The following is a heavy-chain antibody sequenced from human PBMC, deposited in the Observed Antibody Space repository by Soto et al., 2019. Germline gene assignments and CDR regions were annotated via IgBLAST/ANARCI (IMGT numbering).Heavy chain of an antibody. CDR2: IYYSGST. V-gene: IGHV4-31*03. Sequence: QVQLQESGPGLVKPSQTLSLTCTVSGGSISSGGYYWSWIRQHPGKGLEWIGYIYYSGSTYYNPSRESRVARSVDTSKNQFSLKLSAVTAADTAVYYCAREGVSSGYYLDEGGLGAFDIWGQGTMVTVSS. J-gene: IGHJ3*02. D-gene: IGHD3-22*01. CDR3: AREGVSSGYYLDEGGLGAFDI. CDR1: GGSISSGGYY.